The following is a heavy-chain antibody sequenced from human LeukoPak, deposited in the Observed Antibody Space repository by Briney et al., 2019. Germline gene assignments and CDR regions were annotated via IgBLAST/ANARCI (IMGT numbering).Heavy chain of an antibody. D-gene: IGHD3-9*01. CDR2: INEYGSER. J-gene: IGHJ4*02. CDR1: GISFSSYW. V-gene: IGHV3-7*01. Sequence: GGSLRLSCAVSGISFSSYWMSWVRQVPGKGLEWVANINEYGSERQYLDSVKGRFTVSRDNSKNSLYLQMDSLRDEDTAVYYCARHTDWAFDSRGQGTLVTVSS. CDR3: ARHTDWAFDS.